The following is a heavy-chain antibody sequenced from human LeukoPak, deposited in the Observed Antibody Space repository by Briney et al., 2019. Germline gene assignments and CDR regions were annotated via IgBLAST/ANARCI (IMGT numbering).Heavy chain of an antibody. D-gene: IGHD3-3*01. CDR1: GFTFSTYV. Sequence: QPGGSLRLSCAASGFTFSTYVMNWFRQAPGXGLEWVSTISVGAEYIFYAVSVKGRSTTSRDDSNNALYLQMHSLRAEDTALYYCASGPPFLKYFEYWGQGTLVTVSS. J-gene: IGHJ4*02. CDR2: ISVGAEYI. V-gene: IGHV3-23*01. CDR3: ASGPPFLKYFEY.